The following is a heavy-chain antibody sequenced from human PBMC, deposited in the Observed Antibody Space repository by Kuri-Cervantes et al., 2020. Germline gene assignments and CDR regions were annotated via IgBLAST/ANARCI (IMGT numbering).Heavy chain of an antibody. CDR3: ARSDCSSTSCYGRTGGVTLNFDY. Sequence: ASVKVSCKASGYTFTSYYMHWVRQAPGQGLEWMGIINPSGGSTSYAQKFQGRVTMTRDTSTSTVYMELSRLRSDDTAVYYCARSDCSSTSCYGRTGGVTLNFDYWGQGTLVTVSS. D-gene: IGHD2-2*01. V-gene: IGHV1-46*01. CDR2: INPSGGST. CDR1: GYTFTSYY. J-gene: IGHJ4*02.